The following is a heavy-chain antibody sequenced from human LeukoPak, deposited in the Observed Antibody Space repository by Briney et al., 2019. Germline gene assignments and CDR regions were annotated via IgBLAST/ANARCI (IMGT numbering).Heavy chain of an antibody. CDR1: GGSISSGGYY. D-gene: IGHD3-22*01. Sequence: SETLSLTCTVSGGSISSGGYYWSWIRQHPGKGLEWIGYIYYSGSTYCNPSLKSRVTISVDTSKNQFSLKLSSVTAADTAVYYCARVVDYYDSSGYYYFDYWGQGTLVTVSS. V-gene: IGHV4-31*03. J-gene: IGHJ4*02. CDR3: ARVVDYYDSSGYYYFDY. CDR2: IYYSGST.